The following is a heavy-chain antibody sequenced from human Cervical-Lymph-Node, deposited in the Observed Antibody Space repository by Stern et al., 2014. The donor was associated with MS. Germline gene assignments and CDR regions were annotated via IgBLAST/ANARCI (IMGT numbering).Heavy chain of an antibody. CDR3: AAGHGYDFNF. CDR2: AYLGDDK. CDR1: GVSLISSGMS. Sequence: QVTLRESVPALVRPTQTLTLSCSFSGVSLISSGMSVNWIRQRPGKALEWLALAYLGDDKYYTTSQKTRLTISRDTSNNQVVLTLTNMDPVDTATYFCAAGHGYDFNFWGQGTLVTVSS. D-gene: IGHD1-1*01. V-gene: IGHV2-70*01. J-gene: IGHJ4*02.